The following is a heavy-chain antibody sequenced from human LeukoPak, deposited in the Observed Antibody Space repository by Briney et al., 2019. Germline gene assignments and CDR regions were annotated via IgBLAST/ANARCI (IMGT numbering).Heavy chain of an antibody. CDR2: IYNSGST. V-gene: IGHV4-31*03. CDR1: GGSISSGGYY. Sequence: PSETLSLTCTVSGGSISSGGYYWSCIRQHPGKGLEWIGYIYNSGSTFYNPSLKSRVTISADTSKNQLSLKLSSVTAADTAVYYCARRYSYGYFDYWGQGTLVTVSS. D-gene: IGHD5-18*01. CDR3: ARRYSYGYFDY. J-gene: IGHJ4*02.